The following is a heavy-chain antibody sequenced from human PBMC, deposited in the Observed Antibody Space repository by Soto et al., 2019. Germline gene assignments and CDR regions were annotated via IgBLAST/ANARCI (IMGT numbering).Heavy chain of an antibody. D-gene: IGHD1-26*01. V-gene: IGHV3-30*18. CDR3: AKAVRMGATTPFDY. CDR2: ISYDGSNK. CDR1: GFTFSSYG. J-gene: IGHJ4*02. Sequence: QVQLVESGGGVVQPGRYLRLSCAASGFTFSSYGMHWVRQDPGKGLEWVAVISYDGSNKYYADSVKCRFTISRDNSKNTLYLQMNSLRAEETAVYYCAKAVRMGATTPFDYWGQGTMVTVSS.